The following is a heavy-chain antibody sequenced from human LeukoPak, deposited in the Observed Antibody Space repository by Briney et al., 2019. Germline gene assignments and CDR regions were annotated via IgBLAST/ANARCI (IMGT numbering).Heavy chain of an antibody. CDR2: ISSSSSYI. J-gene: IGHJ3*02. V-gene: IGHV3-21*01. Sequence: PGGSLRLSCAASGFTFNSYWMSWVRHVPGKGLEWVSSISSSSSYIYYADSVKGRFTISRDNAKNSLYLQMNSLRAEDTAVYYCARESYDAFDIWGQGTMVTVSS. CDR3: ARESYDAFDI. CDR1: GFTFNSYW.